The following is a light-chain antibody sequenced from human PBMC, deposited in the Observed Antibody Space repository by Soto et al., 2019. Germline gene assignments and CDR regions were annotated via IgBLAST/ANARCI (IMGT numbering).Light chain of an antibody. J-gene: IGLJ1*01. CDR3: CSYGGSYTYV. V-gene: IGLV2-23*02. Sequence: QSALTQPASVSGSPGQSITISCTGTSNDVGAYSLVSWYQQHPGKAPKLVIYEVTERPSGVSDRFSGSKSGDTASLTISGLQTEDEADYYCCSYGGSYTYVFGSRTKLTVL. CDR2: EVT. CDR1: SNDVGAYSL.